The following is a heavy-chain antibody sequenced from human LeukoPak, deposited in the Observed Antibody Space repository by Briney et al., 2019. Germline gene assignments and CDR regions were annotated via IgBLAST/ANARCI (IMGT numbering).Heavy chain of an antibody. J-gene: IGHJ4*02. V-gene: IGHV3-48*03. D-gene: IGHD3/OR15-3a*01. Sequence: GGSLRLSCGASGFTFRSYEMNWVRQAPGKGLEWVPYISSSGSTIYYADSVKGRFTISRDNAKNSLSLQINSLRDEDTAVYYCARKTLLSDWAFDYWGQGTLVTVSS. CDR3: ARKTLLSDWAFDY. CDR1: GFTFRSYE. CDR2: ISSSGSTI.